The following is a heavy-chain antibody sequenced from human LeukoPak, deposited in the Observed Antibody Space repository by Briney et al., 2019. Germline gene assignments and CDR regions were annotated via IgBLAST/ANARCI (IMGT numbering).Heavy chain of an antibody. V-gene: IGHV1-2*02. J-gene: IGHJ4*02. D-gene: IGHD2-2*01. CDR2: INPNSGGT. Sequence: ASVKVSCKASGYTFTGYYMHWVRQAPGQGLEWIGWINPNSGGTNYAQKFQGRVTMTRDTSISTAYMELSRLGSDDTAVYYCARDLGYCSSTSCYREYYFDYWGQGSLVTVSS. CDR1: GYTFTGYY. CDR3: ARDLGYCSSTSCYREYYFDY.